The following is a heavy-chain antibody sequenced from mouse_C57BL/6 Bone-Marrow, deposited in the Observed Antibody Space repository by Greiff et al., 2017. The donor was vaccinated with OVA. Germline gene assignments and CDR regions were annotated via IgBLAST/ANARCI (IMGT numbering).Heavy chain of an antibody. CDR2: ISYDGSN. J-gene: IGHJ3*01. CDR1: GYSITSGYY. CDR3: AKGSLYYGYDWFAY. V-gene: IGHV3-6*01. D-gene: IGHD2-2*01. Sequence: EVQRVESGPGLVKPSQSLSLTCSVTGYSITSGYYWNWIRQFPGNKLEWMGYISYDGSNNYNPSLKNRISITRDTSKNQFFLKLNSVTTEDTATYYCAKGSLYYGYDWFAYWGQGTLVTVSA.